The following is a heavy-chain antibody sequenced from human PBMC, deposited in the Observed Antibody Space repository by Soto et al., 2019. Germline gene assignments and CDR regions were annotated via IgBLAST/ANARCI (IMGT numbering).Heavy chain of an antibody. D-gene: IGHD3-3*01. CDR2: INPGGGNT. V-gene: IGHV1-46*01. CDR1: GYTFASYY. Sequence: VASVKVSCKASGYTFASYYIHWLRQAPGQGLEWMGIINPGGGNTNYAQKFQGRVTMTRDTSTSTVSMELSSLRSEDTAVYYCARDAVWSRPDYFDYWGQGTLVTVSS. J-gene: IGHJ4*02. CDR3: ARDAVWSRPDYFDY.